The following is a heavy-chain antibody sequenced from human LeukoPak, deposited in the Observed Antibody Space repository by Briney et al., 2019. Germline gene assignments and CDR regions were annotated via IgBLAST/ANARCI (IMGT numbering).Heavy chain of an antibody. V-gene: IGHV3-23*01. CDR3: AKRIQSAMAMGY. D-gene: IGHD5-18*01. J-gene: IGHJ4*02. CDR1: GFTFSNYA. Sequence: GGSLRLSCAASGFTFSNYAMSWVRQAPGKGLEWVSGISGSGAYSYYADSVKGRFTISRDNSKNTMYLQMNSLRAEDTAVYYCAKRIQSAMAMGYWGQGTLVTVPS. CDR2: ISGSGAYS.